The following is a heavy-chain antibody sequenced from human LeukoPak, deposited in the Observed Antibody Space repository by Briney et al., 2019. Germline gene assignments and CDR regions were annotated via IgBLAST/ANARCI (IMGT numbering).Heavy chain of an antibody. J-gene: IGHJ4*02. CDR2: IYYSGST. CDR3: ARVSTISRDFDY. Sequence: SRTLSLTCTVSGGSISSGDYYWSWIRQPPGKGLEWIGYIYYSGSTYYNPSLKSRVTISVDTSKNQFSLKLSSVTAADTAVYYCARVSTISRDFDYWGQGTLVTVSS. V-gene: IGHV4-30-4*01. D-gene: IGHD2-2*01. CDR1: GGSISSGDYY.